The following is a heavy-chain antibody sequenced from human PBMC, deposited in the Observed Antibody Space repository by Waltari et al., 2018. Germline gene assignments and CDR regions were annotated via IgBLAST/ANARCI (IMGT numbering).Heavy chain of an antibody. CDR3: ARGNLRAGYDPYFDY. V-gene: IGHV1-46*01. Sequence: QVQLVQSGAEMKKPGASVKVSCRASGYSLTSHYMHWVRLAPGQGLQWMGIINPTGGSTANAGTVQGRVTVTSDTSTSTVYMELSSLNIDDTAVYYCARGNLRAGYDPYFDYWGQGTQVTVSS. D-gene: IGHD5-12*01. CDR1: GYSLTSHY. CDR2: INPTGGST. J-gene: IGHJ4*02.